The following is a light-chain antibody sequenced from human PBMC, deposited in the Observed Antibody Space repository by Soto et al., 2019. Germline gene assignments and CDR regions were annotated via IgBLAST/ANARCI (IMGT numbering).Light chain of an antibody. Sequence: QSALTQPPSVSGAPGQRVTISCTGSSSNIGAGYDVHWYQQLPGTAPKLLIYGNSNRPSGVPDRFSGSKSGTSASLAITGLQAEDEADYYCQSYDSSLSGSGFYVFGTGTRSPS. J-gene: IGLJ1*01. V-gene: IGLV1-40*01. CDR1: SSNIGAGYD. CDR2: GNS. CDR3: QSYDSSLSGSGFYV.